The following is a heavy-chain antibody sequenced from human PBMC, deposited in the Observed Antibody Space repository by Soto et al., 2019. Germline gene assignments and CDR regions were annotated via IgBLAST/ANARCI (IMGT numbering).Heavy chain of an antibody. CDR3: ARDDYQLPTNFDY. J-gene: IGHJ4*02. Sequence: SETLSLTCTVSGGSISSGDYYWSWIRQPPGKGLEWIGYIYYSGSTYYNPSLKSRVTISVDTSKNQFSLKLSSVTAADTAVYYCARDDYQLPTNFDYWGQGTLVTVSS. CDR2: IYYSGST. D-gene: IGHD2-2*01. CDR1: GGSISSGDYY. V-gene: IGHV4-30-4*01.